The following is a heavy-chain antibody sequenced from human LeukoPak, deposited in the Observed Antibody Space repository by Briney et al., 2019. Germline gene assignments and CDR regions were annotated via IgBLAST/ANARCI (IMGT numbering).Heavy chain of an antibody. Sequence: GGSLRLSCAASGFTFSRYWMSWVRQAPGKGLEWVANMKQDGSEKYYVDSVKGRFTISRDNAKNSLYLQMNSLRTEDTALYYCARVGKRFRYYYYMDVWGKGTTVIISS. CDR1: GFTFSRYW. CDR3: ARVGKRFRYYYYMDV. D-gene: IGHD3-3*01. CDR2: MKQDGSEK. J-gene: IGHJ6*03. V-gene: IGHV3-7*05.